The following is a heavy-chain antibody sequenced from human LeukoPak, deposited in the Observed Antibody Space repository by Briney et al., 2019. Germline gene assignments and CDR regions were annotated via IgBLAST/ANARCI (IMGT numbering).Heavy chain of an antibody. V-gene: IGHV4-34*01. CDR2: INHSGST. CDR1: GFTFSSYS. D-gene: IGHD3-10*01. Sequence: PGGSLRLSCAASGFTFSSYSMNWIRQPPGKGLEWIGEINHSGSTNYNPSLKSRVTISVDTSKNQFSLKLSSVTAADTAVYYCARGRPVLLWFGEPSNWFDPWGQGTLVTVSS. CDR3: ARGRPVLLWFGEPSNWFDP. J-gene: IGHJ5*02.